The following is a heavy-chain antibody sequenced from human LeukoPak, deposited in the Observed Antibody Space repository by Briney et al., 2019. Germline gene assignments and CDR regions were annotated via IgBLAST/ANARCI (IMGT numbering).Heavy chain of an antibody. V-gene: IGHV3-23*01. D-gene: IGHD6-25*01. CDR3: ARGRLPVVPAAVF. CDR1: GFNFVTYA. J-gene: IGHJ1*01. Sequence: GGSLRLSCVASGFNFVTYAMTWVRQAPGKGLEWVASIRGSGDGTFYAESVKGRFTLSRDNSKNTLYLQMNGLGPEDTAVYYCARGRLPVVPAAVFWGLGTLVTVSS. CDR2: IRGSGDGT.